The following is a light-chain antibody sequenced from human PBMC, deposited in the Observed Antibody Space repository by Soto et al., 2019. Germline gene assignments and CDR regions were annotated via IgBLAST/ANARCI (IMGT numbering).Light chain of an antibody. CDR1: MRDVGAYNL. V-gene: IGLV2-14*01. CDR3: SSYTSKSSLI. J-gene: IGLJ2*01. CDR2: EVR. Sequence: QSALTQPASVSGSPGQSITISCAGTMRDVGAYNLVSWYQQHPGRAPQIIIYEVRNRPSGISFRFSGSKSGNTASLTISGLQAEDEADYYCSSYTSKSSLIFGGGTKLTVL.